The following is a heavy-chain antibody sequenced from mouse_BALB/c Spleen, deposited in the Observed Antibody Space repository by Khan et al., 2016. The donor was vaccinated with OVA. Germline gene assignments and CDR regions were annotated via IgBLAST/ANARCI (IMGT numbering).Heavy chain of an antibody. CDR1: GYSITSGYG. V-gene: IGHV3-2*02. D-gene: IGHD1-2*01. Sequence: EVQLQESGPGLVKPSQSLSLTCTVTGYSITSGYGRNWIRQFPGNKLEWMGYISYSGSTNYNPSLKSRISITRDKSTNQFFLQLKTVTTENTATYYCARTARIKYWGQGTTLTVSS. CDR2: ISYSGST. CDR3: ARTARIKY. J-gene: IGHJ2*01.